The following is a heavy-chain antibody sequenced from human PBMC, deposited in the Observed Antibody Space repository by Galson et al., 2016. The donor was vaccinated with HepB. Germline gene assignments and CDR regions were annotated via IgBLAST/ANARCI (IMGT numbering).Heavy chain of an antibody. J-gene: IGHJ2*01. V-gene: IGHV4-34*01. D-gene: IGHD1-26*01. Sequence: SETLSLTCAISGGSFSGYYWNWIRQPPGKGLEWIGEINYSGNTNFNPSLTSRLTISVDMSKNQFSLTLTSVTAADTAVYYCAKGPLKSTADPRSYWYFDLWGRGTLVTVSS. CDR3: AKGPLKSTADPRSYWYFDL. CDR1: GGSFSGYY. CDR2: INYSGNT.